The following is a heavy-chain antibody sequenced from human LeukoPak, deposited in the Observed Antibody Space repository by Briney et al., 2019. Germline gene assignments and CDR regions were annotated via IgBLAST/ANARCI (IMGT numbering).Heavy chain of an antibody. CDR3: ARVARSNGAPFDY. Sequence: GGSLRLSCAASGFSFSSHWMSWVRQSPGRGLEWVANIKQDGSEKYYVDSVKGRFTISRVNAKNSLYLQMNSLRAEDTAVYYCARVARSNGAPFDYWGQGTLVTVSS. D-gene: IGHD2-21*01. CDR2: IKQDGSEK. CDR1: GFSFSSHW. V-gene: IGHV3-7*01. J-gene: IGHJ4*02.